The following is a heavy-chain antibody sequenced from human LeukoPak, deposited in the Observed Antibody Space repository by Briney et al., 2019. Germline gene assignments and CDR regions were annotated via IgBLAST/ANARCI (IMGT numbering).Heavy chain of an antibody. CDR2: INHSGST. CDR3: ARESLHSSGWYDY. V-gene: IGHV4-34*01. CDR1: GGSISSYY. D-gene: IGHD6-19*01. J-gene: IGHJ4*02. Sequence: SETLSLTCTVSGGSISSYYWSWIRQPPGKGLEWIGEINHSGSTNYNPSLKSRVTISVDTSKNQFSLKLSSVTAADTAVYYCARESLHSSGWYDYWGQGTLVTVSS.